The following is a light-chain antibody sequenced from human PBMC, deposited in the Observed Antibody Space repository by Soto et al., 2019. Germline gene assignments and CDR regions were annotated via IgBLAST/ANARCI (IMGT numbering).Light chain of an antibody. CDR1: QSVLSSSNSKNY. J-gene: IGKJ1*01. V-gene: IGKV4-1*01. Sequence: DIVMTQSPDSLAVSLGERATINCKSSQSVLSSSNSKNYLAWYQQKPGHSPKLLIYWTSTRESGVPDRFTGSGSGTDFTLTISSLLAEDVAVYYCQQYYATPQTFGQGTTVEIK. CDR3: QQYYATPQT. CDR2: WTS.